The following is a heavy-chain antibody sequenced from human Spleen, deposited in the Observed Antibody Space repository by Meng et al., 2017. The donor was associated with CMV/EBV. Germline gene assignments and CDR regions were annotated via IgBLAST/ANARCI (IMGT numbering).Heavy chain of an antibody. J-gene: IGHJ6*02. CDR1: GFTFSSYA. D-gene: IGHD3-3*01. CDR3: AKGLEITEEQEWYYYYGMDV. Sequence: GESLKISCAASGFTFSSYAMNWVRQAPGKGLEWVPIMYSGGSTFYADSVKGRFTISRDKSENTLFLQMNSLRADDTAVYYCAKGLEITEEQEWYYYYGMDVWGQGTTVTVSS. V-gene: IGHV3-66*02. CDR2: MYSGGST.